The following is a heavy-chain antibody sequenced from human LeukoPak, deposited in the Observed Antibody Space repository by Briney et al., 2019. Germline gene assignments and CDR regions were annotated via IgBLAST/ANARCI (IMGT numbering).Heavy chain of an antibody. V-gene: IGHV4-39*01. Sequence: SETLSLTCTVSGGSISNGDHYWSWIRQHPGKGLEWIGHIYYSGSTDYNPSLKSRVTMSVDTSKNQFSLNLSSVTAADMAVYYCARHPGVTYFDFWGQGALVTVSS. D-gene: IGHD3-10*01. CDR1: GGSISNGDHY. J-gene: IGHJ4*02. CDR3: ARHPGVTYFDF. CDR2: IYYSGST.